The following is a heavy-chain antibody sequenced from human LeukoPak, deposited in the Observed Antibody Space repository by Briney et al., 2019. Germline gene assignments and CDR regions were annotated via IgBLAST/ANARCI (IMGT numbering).Heavy chain of an antibody. CDR2: IYYSGST. V-gene: IGHV4-59*01. CDR1: GGSISSYY. D-gene: IGHD6-13*01. J-gene: IGHJ4*02. CDR3: ARARRSSSWYQGYFDY. Sequence: SETLSLTCTVSGGSISSYYWSWIRQPPGKGLEWIGYIYYSGSTNYNPSLKSRVTISVDTSKNQFSLKLSSVTAADTAVYYCARARRSSSWYQGYFDYWGQGTLVTVSS.